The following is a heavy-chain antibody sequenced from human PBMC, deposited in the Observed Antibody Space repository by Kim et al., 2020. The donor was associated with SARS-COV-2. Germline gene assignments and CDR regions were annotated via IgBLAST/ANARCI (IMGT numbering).Heavy chain of an antibody. D-gene: IGHD4-17*01. J-gene: IGHJ3*02. CDR1: GFTFSSYG. Sequence: GGSLRLSCAASGFTFSSYGMHWVRQAPGKGLEWVAVISYVGRNKYYAHSVKGRFTISRDNSKNPLYLQMNSLRAENTAVYYCAKLGDYGDYLDAFDIWGQGTMVTVSS. CDR2: ISYVGRNK. CDR3: AKLGDYGDYLDAFDI. V-gene: IGHV3-30*18.